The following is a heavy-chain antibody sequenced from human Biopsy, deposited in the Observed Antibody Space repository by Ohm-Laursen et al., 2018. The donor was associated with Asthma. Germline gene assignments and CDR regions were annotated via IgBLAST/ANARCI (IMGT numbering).Heavy chain of an antibody. CDR3: ARKAGSCISRTCYSLDF. CDR2: INSVIGTT. J-gene: IGHJ4*02. V-gene: IGHV1-69*13. Sequence: SVKVSCKSLGGTFNTCVIGWVRQAPGQGLEWMGGINSVIGTTTYPQKFQDRVTITADDSTSTVYMELSSLRSEDTAVYYCARKAGSCISRTCYSLDFWGQGTLVTVSS. D-gene: IGHD2-2*01. CDR1: GGTFNTCV.